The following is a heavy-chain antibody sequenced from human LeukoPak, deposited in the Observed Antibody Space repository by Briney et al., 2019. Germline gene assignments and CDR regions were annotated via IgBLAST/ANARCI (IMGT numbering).Heavy chain of an antibody. D-gene: IGHD3-3*01. V-gene: IGHV4-31*03. Sequence: PSETLSLTCTVSGGSINSGGYYWSWIRQSPGKGLEWIGYIYYSGSPYYNPSLKSRVTISVDTSKNHFSLKLSSVTAADTAVYYCARGGDFWSGYPDYYFDYWGQGTLVTVSS. CDR2: IYYSGSP. J-gene: IGHJ4*02. CDR3: ARGGDFWSGYPDYYFDY. CDR1: GGSINSGGYY.